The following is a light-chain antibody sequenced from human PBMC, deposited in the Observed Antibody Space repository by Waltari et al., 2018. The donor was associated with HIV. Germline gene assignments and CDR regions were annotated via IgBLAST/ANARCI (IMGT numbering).Light chain of an antibody. CDR2: MNN. V-gene: IGLV1-47*01. J-gene: IGLJ3*02. Sequence: QSVLTQPPSASGTPGQSVTISCSGSRPHIRSHSVYLYQHLPGTTPQLLIYMNNQRPSGVPDRFSGSKSGTSASLAISGLRSGDEADYYCAAWDDSLSGPVFGGGTKVTVL. CDR1: RPHIRSHS. CDR3: AAWDDSLSGPV.